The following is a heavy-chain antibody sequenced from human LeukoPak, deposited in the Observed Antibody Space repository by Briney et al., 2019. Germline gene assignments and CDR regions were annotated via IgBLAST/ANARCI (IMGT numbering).Heavy chain of an antibody. J-gene: IGHJ3*02. CDR3: ARTKPLDAFDI. V-gene: IGHV4-59*01. Sequence: SETLSLTCTVSGGSISSYYWSWIRQPPGKGLEWIGYIYYSGSTYYNPSLKSRVTISVDTSKNQFSLRLASVTAADTAVYYCARTKPLDAFDIWGQGTLVTVSS. CDR2: IYYSGST. CDR1: GGSISSYY.